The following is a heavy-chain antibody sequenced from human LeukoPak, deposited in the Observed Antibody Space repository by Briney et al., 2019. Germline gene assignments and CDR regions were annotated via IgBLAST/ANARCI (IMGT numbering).Heavy chain of an antibody. CDR2: INHSGST. Sequence: KPSETLSLTCAVYGGSFSGYYWGWIRQPPGKGLEWIGEINHSGSTNYNPSLKSRVAISVDTSKNQFSLKLSSVTAADTAVYYCARPYYYDSSGYYFRFWGQGTLVTVSS. D-gene: IGHD3-22*01. CDR1: GGSFSGYY. J-gene: IGHJ4*02. CDR3: ARPYYYDSSGYYFRF. V-gene: IGHV4-34*01.